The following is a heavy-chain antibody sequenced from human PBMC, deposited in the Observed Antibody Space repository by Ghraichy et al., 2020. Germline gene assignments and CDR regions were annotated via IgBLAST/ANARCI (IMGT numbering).Heavy chain of an antibody. J-gene: IGHJ6*03. Sequence: GGSLRLSCAASGFTFSSYAMHWVRQAPGKGLEYVSAISSNGGSTYYANSVKGRFTISRDNSKNTLYLQMGSLRAEDMAVYYCARSSYPSGLFVAMDVWGKGTTVTVSS. D-gene: IGHD2-2*01. CDR2: ISSNGGST. V-gene: IGHV3-64*01. CDR1: GFTFSSYA. CDR3: ARSSYPSGLFVAMDV.